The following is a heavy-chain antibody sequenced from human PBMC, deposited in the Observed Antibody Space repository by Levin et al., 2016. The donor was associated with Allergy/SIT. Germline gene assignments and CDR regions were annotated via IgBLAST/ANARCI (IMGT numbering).Heavy chain of an antibody. J-gene: IGHJ6*02. CDR2: ISAYNGNT. CDR3: ARSNYGSGSYYSSYYYYYGMDV. Sequence: ASVKVSCKASGYTFTSYGISWVRQAPGQGLEWMGWISAYNGNTNYAQKLQGRVTMTTDTSTSTAYMELRSLRSDDTAVYYCARSNYGSGSYYSSYYYYYGMDVWGQGTTVTVSS. CDR1: GYTFTSYG. D-gene: IGHD3-10*01. V-gene: IGHV1-18*01.